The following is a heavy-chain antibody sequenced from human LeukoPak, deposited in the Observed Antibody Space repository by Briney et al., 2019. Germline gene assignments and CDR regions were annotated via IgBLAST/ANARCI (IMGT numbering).Heavy chain of an antibody. CDR1: GGTFSSYA. V-gene: IGHV1-69*04. CDR2: IIPILGIA. D-gene: IGHD3-10*01. CDR3: ARAGPPTYYYGSGSYVAAFDI. Sequence: SVKVSCEASGGTFSSYAISWVRQAPGQGLEWMGRIIPILGIANYAQKFQGRVTITADKSTSTAYMELSSLRSEDTAVYYCARAGPPTYYYGSGSYVAAFDIWGQGTMVTVSS. J-gene: IGHJ3*02.